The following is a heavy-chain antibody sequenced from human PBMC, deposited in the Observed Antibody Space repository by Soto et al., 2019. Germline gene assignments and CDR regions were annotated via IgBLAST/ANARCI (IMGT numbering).Heavy chain of an antibody. CDR2: TYYRANT. D-gene: IGHD7-27*01. CDR3: ARHGAWAPLDD. J-gene: IGHJ4*02. Sequence: QLQLQESGPGLVKPSETLSLTCSVSGGSIDSSNFYWGWIRQPPGEGLEWIGSTYYRANTYYNSSLKSRATISVDTSKNQFSLKLTSVTAADTAVYYCARHGAWAPLDDWGPGTLVTVSS. CDR1: GGSIDSSNFY. V-gene: IGHV4-39*01.